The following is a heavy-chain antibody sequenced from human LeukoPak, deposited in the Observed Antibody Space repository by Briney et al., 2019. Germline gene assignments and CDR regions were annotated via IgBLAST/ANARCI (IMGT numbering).Heavy chain of an antibody. Sequence: GGSLRLSCAASGFTFSSYGMHWVRQAPGKGLEWVAVIWYDGSNKYYADPVKGRFTISRDNSKNTLYLQMNSLRAEDTAVYYCARDFDILTGSDDDYFDYWGQGTLVTVSS. CDR2: IWYDGSNK. V-gene: IGHV3-33*01. CDR1: GFTFSSYG. J-gene: IGHJ4*02. CDR3: ARDFDILTGSDDDYFDY. D-gene: IGHD3-9*01.